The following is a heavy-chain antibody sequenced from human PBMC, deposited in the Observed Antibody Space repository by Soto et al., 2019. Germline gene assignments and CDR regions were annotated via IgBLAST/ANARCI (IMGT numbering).Heavy chain of an antibody. J-gene: IGHJ5*02. CDR1: GYTFTSYA. V-gene: IGHV1-3*01. D-gene: IGHD2-15*01. CDR3: ARDDANYLGYCSGGSCYSNWFDP. Sequence: QVQLVQSGAEVKKPGASVKVSCKASGYTFTSYAMHWVRQAPGQRLEWMGWINAGNGNTKYSQKFQGRVTITRDTSASTAYMELSSLRSEDTAVYYCARDDANYLGYCSGGSCYSNWFDPWGQGTLVTVSS. CDR2: INAGNGNT.